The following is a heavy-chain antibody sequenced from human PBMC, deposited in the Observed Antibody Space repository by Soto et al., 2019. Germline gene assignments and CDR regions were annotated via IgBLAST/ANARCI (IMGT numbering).Heavy chain of an antibody. CDR1: GFIFNTYS. V-gene: IGHV3-48*02. CDR2: ISGSSRTI. J-gene: IGHJ4*02. Sequence: EVHLVESGGGFIQPGGSLRLSCAASGFIFNTYSMNWVRQAPGKGLEWVSYISGSSRTIFYADSVRGRFTISRDNANNSTYLQMISLGDEDTAVYYCARTLSWRRGPFDYWGQGTLVTVSS. CDR3: ARTLSWRRGPFDY. D-gene: IGHD2-15*01.